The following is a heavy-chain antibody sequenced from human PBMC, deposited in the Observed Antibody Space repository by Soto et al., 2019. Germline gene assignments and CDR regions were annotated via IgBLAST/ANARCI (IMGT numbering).Heavy chain of an antibody. J-gene: IGHJ4*02. CDR1: GLTSISSA. Sequence: EVQLVESGGGLVKPGGSLRLSCAASGLTSISSAMNGVPQAPGKGLEWVSSISSSSSYIYCADSVKARFTISRDNAKNSLYLQMNSLRAEDTAVYYCAGRFLEWLLPDYWGQGTLVTVSS. D-gene: IGHD3-3*01. CDR2: ISSSSSYI. V-gene: IGHV3-21*01. CDR3: AGRFLEWLLPDY.